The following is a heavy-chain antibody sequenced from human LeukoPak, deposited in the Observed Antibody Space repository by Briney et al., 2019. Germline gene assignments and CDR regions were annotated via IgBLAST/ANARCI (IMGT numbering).Heavy chain of an antibody. D-gene: IGHD2-15*01. V-gene: IGHV3-23*01. J-gene: IGHJ4*02. CDR3: AKSPLDYCSGGSCYFYFDS. CDR2: ISGSGGST. CDR1: RFTFSTYV. Sequence: GGPLRLSCAASRFTFSTYVMSWVRQAPGKGLEWVSGISGSGGSTYYADSVKGRFAVSRDNSKSTLYLQMNSLRAEDTAVYYCAKSPLDYCSGGSCYFYFDSWGQGTLATVSS.